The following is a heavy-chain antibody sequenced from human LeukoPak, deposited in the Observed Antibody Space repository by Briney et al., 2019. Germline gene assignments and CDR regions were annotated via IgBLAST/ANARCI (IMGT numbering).Heavy chain of an antibody. D-gene: IGHD6-19*01. CDR2: IYSGGST. Sequence: GGSLRLSCAAPGFTVSTIYMSWVRQAPGNGLEWVSVIYSGGSTYYADSVKGRFTISRDNSKNTLYLQMNSLRAEDTAVYYCARGLAVAGTHFDHWGQGTLVAVSS. CDR3: ARGLAVAGTHFDH. CDR1: GFTVSTIY. V-gene: IGHV3-53*01. J-gene: IGHJ4*02.